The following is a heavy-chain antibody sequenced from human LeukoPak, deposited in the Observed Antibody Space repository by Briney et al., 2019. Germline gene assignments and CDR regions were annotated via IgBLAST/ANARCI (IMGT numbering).Heavy chain of an antibody. D-gene: IGHD4-17*01. CDR2: IYYSGST. CDR3: ARDSPSTMVTDERDAFDI. CDR1: GCSISSGGYY. V-gene: IGHV4-31*03. Sequence: SETLSLTCTVSGCSISSGGYYWSWIRQHPGKGLEWIGYIYYSGSTYYNPSLKSRVTISVDTSKNQFSLKLSSVTAADTAVYYCARDSPSTMVTDERDAFDIWGQGTMVTVSS. J-gene: IGHJ3*02.